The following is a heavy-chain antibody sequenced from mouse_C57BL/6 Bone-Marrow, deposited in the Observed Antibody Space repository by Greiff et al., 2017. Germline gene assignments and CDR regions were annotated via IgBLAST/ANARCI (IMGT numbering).Heavy chain of an antibody. CDR1: GFTFSDAW. CDR2: IRNKANNHAT. V-gene: IGHV6-6*01. J-gene: IGHJ2*01. Sequence: EVKVVESGGGLVQPGGSMKLSCAASGFTFSDAWMDWVRQSPEKGLEWVAEIRNKANNHATYYAESVKGRFTISRDDSKSSVYLQMNSLRAEDTGIYYCTRDGSSPFDYWGQGTTLTVSS. D-gene: IGHD1-1*01. CDR3: TRDGSSPFDY.